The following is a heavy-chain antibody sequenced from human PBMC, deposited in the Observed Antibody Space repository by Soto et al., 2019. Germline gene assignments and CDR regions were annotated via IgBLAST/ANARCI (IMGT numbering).Heavy chain of an antibody. CDR2: INHSGST. V-gene: IGHV4-34*01. Sequence: SETLSLTCAVYGGSFSGYYWSWIRQPPGKGLEWIGEINHSGSTNYNPSLKSRVTISVDTSKNQFSLKLSSVTAADTAVYYCARGPGIAARSPSWYYYYYYMDVWGKGTTVT. CDR1: GGSFSGYY. D-gene: IGHD6-6*01. J-gene: IGHJ6*03. CDR3: ARGPGIAARSPSWYYYYYYMDV.